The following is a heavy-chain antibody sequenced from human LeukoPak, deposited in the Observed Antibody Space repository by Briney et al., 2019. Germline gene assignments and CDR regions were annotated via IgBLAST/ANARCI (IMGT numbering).Heavy chain of an antibody. CDR3: ARGARGYSGYDVLGPKITRFFDY. J-gene: IGHJ4*02. CDR2: IYYSGIT. V-gene: IGHV4-39*01. D-gene: IGHD5-12*01. CDR1: GGSISSSSYY. Sequence: PSETLSLTCTVSGGSISSSSYYWGWIRQPPGKGLEWIGSIYYSGITYYNPSLKSRVTISVDTSKNQFSLKLSSVTAADTAVYYCARGARGYSGYDVLGPKITRFFDYWGQGTLVTVSS.